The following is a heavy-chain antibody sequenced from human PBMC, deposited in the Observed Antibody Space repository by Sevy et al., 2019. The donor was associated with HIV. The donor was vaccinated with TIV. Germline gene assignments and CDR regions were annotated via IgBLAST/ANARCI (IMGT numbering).Heavy chain of an antibody. CDR3: ARGMTYCSGGSCHRYYFDY. J-gene: IGHJ4*02. Sequence: ASVKVSCKASGGTFSSYAISWVRQAPGQGLEWMGGIIPIFGTANYAQKFQGRVTITADESTGTAYMELSSLRSEDTAVYYCARGMTYCSGGSCHRYYFDYWGQGTLVTVSS. D-gene: IGHD2-15*01. V-gene: IGHV1-69*13. CDR2: IIPIFGTA. CDR1: GGTFSSYA.